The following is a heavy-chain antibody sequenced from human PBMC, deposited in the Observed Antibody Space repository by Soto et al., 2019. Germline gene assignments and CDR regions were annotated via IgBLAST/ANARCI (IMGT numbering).Heavy chain of an antibody. V-gene: IGHV1-8*01. CDR1: GYTFATYD. J-gene: IGHJ4*02. D-gene: IGHD6-25*01. CDR3: ARRKERSGPYYLDY. CDR2: MNPNTGNT. Sequence: QVQLVQSGAEVKKPGASVKVSCKASGYTFATYDFAWVRQATGQGLEWMGWMNPNTGNTGYAQAFRGRVTMTRNTSTTTAYMELSSLRSEDTAVYFCARRKERSGPYYLDYWGQGTLVTVSS.